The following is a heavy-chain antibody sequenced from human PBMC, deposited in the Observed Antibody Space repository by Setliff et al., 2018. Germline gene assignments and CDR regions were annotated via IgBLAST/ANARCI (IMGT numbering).Heavy chain of an antibody. Sequence: GSLRLSCAASGVTVSAYDMSWVRQAPGKGLEWVSLLDNDGSTYYADSVKGRFTISRGTSKNTLYLQMSSLRTKDTAVYYCRLWFGELLRDSWGQGTPVTISS. CDR2: LDNDGST. D-gene: IGHD3-10*01. V-gene: IGHV3-53*01. CDR3: RLWFGELLRDS. CDR1: GVTVSAYD. J-gene: IGHJ4*02.